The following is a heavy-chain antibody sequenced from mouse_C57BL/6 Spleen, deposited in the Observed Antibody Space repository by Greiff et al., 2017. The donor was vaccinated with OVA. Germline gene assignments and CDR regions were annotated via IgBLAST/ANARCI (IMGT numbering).Heavy chain of an antibody. V-gene: IGHV1-19*01. CDR2: INPYNGGT. J-gene: IGHJ2*01. CDR3: ARRYGYFDY. Sequence: VQLQQSGPVLVKPGASVKMSCKASGYTFTDYYMNWVKQSHGKSLEWIGVINPYNGGTSYNQKFKGKATLTVDKSSSTAYMELNSLTSEDSAVYYCARRYGYFDYWGQGTTLTVSS. D-gene: IGHD2-10*02. CDR1: GYTFTDYY.